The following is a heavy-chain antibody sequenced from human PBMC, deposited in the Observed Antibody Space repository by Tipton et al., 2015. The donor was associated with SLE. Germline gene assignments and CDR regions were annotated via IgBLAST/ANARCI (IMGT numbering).Heavy chain of an antibody. CDR3: ARDVPAPTGGV. Sequence: LRLSCTVSGYSINSGYYWGWIRQPPGKGLEWIGSAYYSGTTYYNPSLKSRVTLSMDTSKNQFSLKLTSVTAADTAVYYCARDVPAPTGGVWGQGTLVTVSS. J-gene: IGHJ4*02. D-gene: IGHD7-27*01. CDR2: AYYSGTT. CDR1: GYSINSGYY. V-gene: IGHV4-38-2*02.